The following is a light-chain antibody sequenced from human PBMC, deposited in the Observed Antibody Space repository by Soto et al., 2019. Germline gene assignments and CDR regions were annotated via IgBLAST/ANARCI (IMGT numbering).Light chain of an antibody. V-gene: IGKV4-1*01. CDR1: QSVFYSPNSKNY. J-gene: IGKJ4*01. Sequence: DIVLTQSPDSLAVSLGERATINCKSSQSVFYSPNSKNYLAWYQQRPGQPPKLLIYWASIRESGVPDRFSGSGSGTDFTLTISSLQAEDVAGSYCHQYYSTPPATFGGGTKVEIK. CDR2: WAS. CDR3: HQYYSTPPAT.